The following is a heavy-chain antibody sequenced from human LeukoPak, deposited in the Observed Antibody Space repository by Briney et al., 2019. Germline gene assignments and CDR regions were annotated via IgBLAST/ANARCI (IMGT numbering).Heavy chain of an antibody. V-gene: IGHV3-23*01. D-gene: IGHD3-10*01. CDR3: AKGYYGSGSYGWFDY. CDR2: ISGSGDRT. Sequence: TGGSLRLSCAASGFTFSSSAMSWVRQAPGKGLEWVSTISGSGDRTYYADSVKGRFTISRDNSKNTLFLHMNSLRAEDTAVYSCAKGYYGSGSYGWFDYWGQRTLVTVSS. CDR1: GFTFSSSA. J-gene: IGHJ4*02.